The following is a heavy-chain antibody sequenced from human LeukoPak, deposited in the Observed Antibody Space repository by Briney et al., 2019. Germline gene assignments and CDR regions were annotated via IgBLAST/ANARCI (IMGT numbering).Heavy chain of an antibody. D-gene: IGHD6-19*01. V-gene: IGHV1-2*02. J-gene: IGHJ4*02. CDR1: GYTFTGYY. CDR3: ARVGSSGWYVHPTLDY. CDR2: INPNSGDT. Sequence: ASVKPSCKASGYTFTGYYMHWVRQAPGQGLEWMGWINPNSGDTNYAQKFQGRVTVTRDTSISTAYMELSRLRSDDTAVYYCARVGSSGWYVHPTLDYWGQGTLVTVSS.